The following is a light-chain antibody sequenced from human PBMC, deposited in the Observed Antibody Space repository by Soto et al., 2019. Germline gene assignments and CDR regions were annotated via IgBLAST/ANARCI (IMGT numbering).Light chain of an antibody. CDR2: EVS. J-gene: IGLJ2*01. Sequence: QSALTQPASVSGSPGQSITISCTGPSSDVGGYNYVSWYQQHPGKAPKPMIYEVSNRPSGVSNRFSGSKSGNTASLTISGLQAEDEADYYCSSYTSSSTRVFGGGTKLTVL. CDR3: SSYTSSSTRV. CDR1: SSDVGGYNY. V-gene: IGLV2-14*01.